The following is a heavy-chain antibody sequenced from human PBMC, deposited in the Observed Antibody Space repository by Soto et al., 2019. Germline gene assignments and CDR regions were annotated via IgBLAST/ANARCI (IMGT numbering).Heavy chain of an antibody. Sequence: QVQLVESGGGVVQHGRSLRLSCAASGFTFSSYGMHWVRQAPGKGLEWVEVIWYDGRNKYYADSVKGRFTISRDNSKNTLYLQMNSLRAEDTAVYYCARDPCYYDSSGCDAFDIWGQGTMVTVSS. CDR2: IWYDGRNK. CDR3: ARDPCYYDSSGCDAFDI. V-gene: IGHV3-33*01. J-gene: IGHJ3*02. CDR1: GFTFSSYG. D-gene: IGHD3-22*01.